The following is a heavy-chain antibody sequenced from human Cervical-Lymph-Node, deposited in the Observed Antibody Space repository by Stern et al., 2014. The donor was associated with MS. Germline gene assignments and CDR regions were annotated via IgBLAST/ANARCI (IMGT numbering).Heavy chain of an antibody. D-gene: IGHD2-8*01. CDR1: GFTFDDYA. J-gene: IGHJ4*02. CDR3: AKGLPLFCTKGVCDPLS. Sequence: EVQLVESGGGLVQPGRSLRLSCAASGFTFDDYAMHWVRQAPGKGLEWVSGINWDSSSIVYADSVKGRFTISRDNAKNSLYLHMKSLRPEDKAVYYCAKGLPLFCTKGVCDPLSWGQGTLVTVSS. V-gene: IGHV3-9*01. CDR2: INWDSSSI.